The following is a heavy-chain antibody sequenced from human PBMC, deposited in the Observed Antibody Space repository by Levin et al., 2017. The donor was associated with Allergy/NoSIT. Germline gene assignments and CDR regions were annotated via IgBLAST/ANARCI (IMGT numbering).Heavy chain of an antibody. V-gene: IGHV3-9*01. CDR2: ISWNSGSI. J-gene: IGHJ4*02. CDR1: GFTFDDYA. Sequence: GGSLRLSCAASGFTFDDYAMHWVRQAPGKGLEWVSGISWNSGSIGYADSVKGRFTISRDNAKNSLYLQMNSLRAEDTALYYCAKSPPLNGLGQYYFDYWGQGTLVTVSS. D-gene: IGHD3/OR15-3a*01. CDR3: AKSPPLNGLGQYYFDY.